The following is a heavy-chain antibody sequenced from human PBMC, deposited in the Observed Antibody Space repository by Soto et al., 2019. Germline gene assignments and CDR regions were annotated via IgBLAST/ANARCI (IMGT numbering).Heavy chain of an antibody. CDR1: GFTFSSYS. J-gene: IGHJ6*02. Sequence: GGSLRLSCAASGFTFSSYSMNWVRQAPGKGLEWVSSISSSSSYIYYADSVKGRFTISRDNAKNSLYLQMNSLRAEDTAVYYCARSWAAAALYYYYGMDVWGQVTTVTVSS. V-gene: IGHV3-21*01. CDR2: ISSSSSYI. D-gene: IGHD2-2*01. CDR3: ARSWAAAALYYYYGMDV.